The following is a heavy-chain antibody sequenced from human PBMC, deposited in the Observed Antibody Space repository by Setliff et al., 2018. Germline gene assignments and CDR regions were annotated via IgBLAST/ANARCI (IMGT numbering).Heavy chain of an antibody. V-gene: IGHV1-18*01. D-gene: IGHD2-15*01. CDR3: AKDRVEVVVAAPQARFDP. CDR1: GYTFRSYG. CDR2: ISAYSGDT. Sequence: VASVKVSCKTSGYTFRSYGVSWVRQAPGQGLEWMGWISAYSGDTVYAQNYQGRVTMTTDTSTSTAYMELRSLRSDDTAVYYCAKDRVEVVVAAPQARFDPWGQGTLVTVSS. J-gene: IGHJ5*02.